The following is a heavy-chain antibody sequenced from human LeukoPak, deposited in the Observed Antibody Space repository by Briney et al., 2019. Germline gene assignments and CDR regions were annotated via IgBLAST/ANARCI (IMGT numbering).Heavy chain of an antibody. CDR3: ARAALGEFRQDDAFDI. CDR1: GFIFSDYW. D-gene: IGHD3-10*01. J-gene: IGHJ3*02. CDR2: IKSDGSST. V-gene: IGHV3-74*01. Sequence: GGSLSLSCAASGFIFSDYWMHWVRQGPGKGLVWVSRIKSDGSSTSYAESVKGRFTISRDNAKNTVYVHMNSLRDEDTAVYYCARAALGEFRQDDAFDIWGQGTMVTVSS.